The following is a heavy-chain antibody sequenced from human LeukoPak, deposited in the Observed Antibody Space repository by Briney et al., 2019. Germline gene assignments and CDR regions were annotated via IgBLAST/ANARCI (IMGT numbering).Heavy chain of an antibody. Sequence: ASVKVSCKASGYTFTDYYIHWVRQAPGQGLEWMGWINPNSGGTNYAQEFQGRVTMTRDTSISTAYMELSRLRSDDTAVYYCARDLGYSGYDSGDYWGQGTLVTVSS. D-gene: IGHD5-12*01. CDR2: INPNSGGT. CDR3: ARDLGYSGYDSGDY. V-gene: IGHV1-2*02. CDR1: GYTFTDYY. J-gene: IGHJ4*02.